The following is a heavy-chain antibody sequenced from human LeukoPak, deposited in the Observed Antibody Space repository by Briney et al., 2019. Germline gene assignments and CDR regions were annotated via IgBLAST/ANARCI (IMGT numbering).Heavy chain of an antibody. CDR1: GFTFDDYG. CDR3: ARAMEGSSWLTYYYYYGMDV. Sequence: GGSLRLSCAASGFTFDDYGMSWVRQAPGKGLEWVSGINWNGGSTGYADSVKGRFIISRDNAKNSLYLQMNSLRAEDTALYHCARAMEGSSWLTYYYYYGMDVWGQGTTVTVSS. CDR2: INWNGGST. V-gene: IGHV3-20*01. D-gene: IGHD6-6*01. J-gene: IGHJ6*02.